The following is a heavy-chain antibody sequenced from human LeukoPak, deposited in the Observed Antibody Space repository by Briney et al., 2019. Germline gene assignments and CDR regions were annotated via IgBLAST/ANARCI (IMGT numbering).Heavy chain of an antibody. V-gene: IGHV3-23*01. J-gene: IGHJ4*02. D-gene: IGHD5-18*01. Sequence: GGSLRLSCAVSGFTFSNHGMSWVRQAPGRGLEWVSTISGNAVSTYYAGSVKGRFTISRDNGKSVVYLQMDSLRDEDTATYYCAKLNSYGDYWGQGILVTISS. CDR1: GFTFSNHG. CDR2: ISGNAVST. CDR3: AKLNSYGDY.